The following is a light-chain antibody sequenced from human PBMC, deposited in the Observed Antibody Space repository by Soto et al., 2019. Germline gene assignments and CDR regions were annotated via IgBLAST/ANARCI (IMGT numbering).Light chain of an antibody. V-gene: IGLV2-23*02. CDR3: CSYAGSSTV. Sequence: QSALTQPASVYGSPGQSITISCTGTSSDVGSYNLVPWYQQHPGKAPKLMIYEVSKRPSGVSNRFSGSKSGNTASLTISGLQAEDEADYYCCSYAGSSTVFGTGTKVTVL. CDR1: SSDVGSYNL. CDR2: EVS. J-gene: IGLJ1*01.